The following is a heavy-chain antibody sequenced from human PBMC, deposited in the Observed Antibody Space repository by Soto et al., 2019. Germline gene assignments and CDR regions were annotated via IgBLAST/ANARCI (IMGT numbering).Heavy chain of an antibody. CDR1: GGSISSYY. J-gene: IGHJ4*02. CDR3: ARDSRTTTVVKY. V-gene: IGHV4-59*01. CDR2: IYYSGST. Sequence: SETLSLTCTVSGGSISSYYWSWIRQPPGKGLEWIGYIYYSGSTNYNPSLKSRVTISVDTSKNQFSLKLSSVTAADTAVYYCARDSRTTTVVKYWGQGTLVTVSS. D-gene: IGHD4-17*01.